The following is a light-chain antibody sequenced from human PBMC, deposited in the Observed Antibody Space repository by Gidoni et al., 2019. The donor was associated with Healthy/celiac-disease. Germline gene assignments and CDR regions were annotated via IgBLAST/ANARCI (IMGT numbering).Light chain of an antibody. J-gene: IGKJ3*01. Sequence: DIVMTQSPLSLPVTPGEPASISCRSSQSLLHSNGYNYLDWYLQKPGQSPQLLIYLGSNRASGVPDRFSGSGSGTDFTLKISRVEAGDVGVYYCMQARQTPCTFGPGTKVDIK. V-gene: IGKV2-28*01. CDR2: LGS. CDR3: MQARQTPCT. CDR1: QSLLHSNGYNY.